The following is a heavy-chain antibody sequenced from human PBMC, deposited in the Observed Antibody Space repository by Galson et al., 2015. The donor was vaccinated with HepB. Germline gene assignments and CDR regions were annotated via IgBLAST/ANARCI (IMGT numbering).Heavy chain of an antibody. J-gene: IGHJ6*03. CDR2: ISSGSSYM. D-gene: IGHD3-10*01. Sequence: SLRLSCAVSGFTFSRFSMNWVRQAPGKGLEWVSSISSGSSYMYYIDSVKGRFTISRDNAMNSLYLQMNSLRAEDTAVYYCARALYAGSGTYGEAVFHMDVWGKGTTVTVSS. V-gene: IGHV3-21*01. CDR1: GFTFSRFS. CDR3: ARALYAGSGTYGEAVFHMDV.